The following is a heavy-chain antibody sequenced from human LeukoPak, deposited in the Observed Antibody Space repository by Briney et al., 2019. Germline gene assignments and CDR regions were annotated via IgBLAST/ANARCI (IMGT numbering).Heavy chain of an antibody. D-gene: IGHD3-22*01. J-gene: IGHJ4*02. Sequence: SETLPLTCTVSGGSISSYYWSWIRQPPGKGLEWIGYIYYSGSTNYNPSLKSRVTISVDTSKNQFSLKLSSVTAADTAIYYCVTDSSGYPYYFDYWGQGTLVTVSS. CDR2: IYYSGST. CDR1: GGSISSYY. CDR3: VTDSSGYPYYFDY. V-gene: IGHV4-59*01.